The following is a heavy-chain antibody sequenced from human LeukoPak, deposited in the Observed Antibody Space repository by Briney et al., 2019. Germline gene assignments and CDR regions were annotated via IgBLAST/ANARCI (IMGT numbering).Heavy chain of an antibody. CDR2: IYYSGST. CDR1: GGSISSSSYY. V-gene: IGHV4-39*01. J-gene: IGHJ5*02. Sequence: SETLSLTCTVSGGSISSSSYYWGWIRQPPGKGLEWIGSIYYSGSTYYNPSLKSRVTISVDTSKNPFSLKLSSVTAADTAVYYCARPLGAAALGNWFDPWGQGTLVTVSS. CDR3: ARPLGAAALGNWFDP. D-gene: IGHD6-13*01.